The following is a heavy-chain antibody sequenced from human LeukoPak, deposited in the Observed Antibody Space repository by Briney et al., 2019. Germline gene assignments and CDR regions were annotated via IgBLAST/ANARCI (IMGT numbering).Heavy chain of an antibody. Sequence: GRSLRLSCAASGFTFSSYGMYWVRQAPGKGLEWVAVIWYDGSNKYYADSVKGRFTISRDNSKNTLYLQMNSLRAEDTAVYYCARDALLWFGELSPLGYWGQGTLVTVSS. D-gene: IGHD3-10*01. CDR2: IWYDGSNK. V-gene: IGHV3-33*01. CDR3: ARDALLWFGELSPLGY. CDR1: GFTFSSYG. J-gene: IGHJ4*02.